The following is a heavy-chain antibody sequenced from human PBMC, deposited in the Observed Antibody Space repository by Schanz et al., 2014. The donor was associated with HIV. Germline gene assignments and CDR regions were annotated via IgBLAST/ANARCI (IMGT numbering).Heavy chain of an antibody. Sequence: QVQLVQSGAEVKKPGSSVQVSCKASGGSFSSFSITWVRQAPGQGLEWMGGVIPMFGTTNFAQKFQARVTIAADTSTNTXYXXXXXXXXXXXXVYYCARGVVLAGVGRPFDTWGLGTLVTVSS. CDR3: ARGVVLAGVGRPFDT. CDR2: VIPMFGTT. CDR1: GGSFSSFS. J-gene: IGHJ3*02. D-gene: IGHD3-10*01. V-gene: IGHV1-69*06.